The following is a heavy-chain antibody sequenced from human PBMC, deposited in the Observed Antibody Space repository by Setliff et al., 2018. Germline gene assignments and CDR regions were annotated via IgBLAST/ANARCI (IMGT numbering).Heavy chain of an antibody. J-gene: IGHJ1*01. V-gene: IGHV4-39*01. CDR3: ASRNSDGGPEYFQH. D-gene: IGHD1-26*01. CDR1: GASLSSGTYY. Sequence: SETLSLTCTVSGASLSSGTYYWGWIRQPPGKGLEWIGRIYYRGDTYYNASLKGRLTISVDTAQNQFSLRLTSVTAADTAVYYCASRNSDGGPEYFQHWGQGALVTVSS. CDR2: IYYRGDT.